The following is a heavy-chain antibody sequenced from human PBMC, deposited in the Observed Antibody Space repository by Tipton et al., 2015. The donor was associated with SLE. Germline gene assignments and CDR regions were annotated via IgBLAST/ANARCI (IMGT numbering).Heavy chain of an antibody. CDR3: ARELTLRNV. J-gene: IGHJ6*02. CDR1: GFTFSSYS. D-gene: IGHD4/OR15-4a*01. V-gene: IGHV3-48*01. CDR2: ISSSSSTI. Sequence: SLRLSCAASGFTFSSYSMNWVRQAPGKGLEWLSYISSSSSTIYYADSVKGRFTISRDNAQNSLYLQMNSLRAEDTAVYYCARELTLRNVWGQGTTVTVSS.